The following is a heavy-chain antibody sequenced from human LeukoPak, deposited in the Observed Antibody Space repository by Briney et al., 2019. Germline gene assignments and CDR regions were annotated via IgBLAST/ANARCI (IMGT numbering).Heavy chain of an antibody. V-gene: IGHV1-46*01. CDR2: INPSGGST. D-gene: IGHD3-9*01. CDR3: ARDGALAYDILTGYYTYNWFDP. CDR1: GYTFTSYY. J-gene: IGHJ5*02. Sequence: GASVKVSCKASGYTFTSYYMHWVRQAPGQGLEWMGIINPSGGSTSYAQKFQGRVTMTRDTSTSTVYMELSSLRSEDTAVYYCARDGALAYDILTGYYTYNWFDPWGQGTLVTVSS.